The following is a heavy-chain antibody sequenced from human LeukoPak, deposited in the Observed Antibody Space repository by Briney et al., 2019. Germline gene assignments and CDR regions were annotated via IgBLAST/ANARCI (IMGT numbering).Heavy chain of an antibody. V-gene: IGHV1-69*02. D-gene: IGHD5-24*01. CDR2: IIPILGIA. CDR3: ARMRDGCNPQGY. J-gene: IGHJ4*02. Sequence: ASVKVSCKASGYIFSDYYMHWVRQAPGQGLEWMGRIIPILGIANYAQKFQGRVTITADKSTSTAYMELSSLRPEDTAVYYCARMRDGCNPQGYWGQGTLVTVSS. CDR1: GYIFSDYY.